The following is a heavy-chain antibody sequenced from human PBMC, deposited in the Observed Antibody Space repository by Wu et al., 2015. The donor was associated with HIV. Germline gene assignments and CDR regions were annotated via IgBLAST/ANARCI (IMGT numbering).Heavy chain of an antibody. Sequence: QVQLVQSGAVVQKPGTSVKVSCKTSGYTFTDYSYIQWVRQAPGQRLEWMGWINPNSGGTNYAEKFQGRVTMTRDTSITTAYMELSRLRSDDTAMYYCARGNYGDYWGQGTLVTVSS. CDR1: GYTFTDYSY. CDR2: INPNSGGT. D-gene: IGHD3-10*01. V-gene: IGHV1-2*02. CDR3: ARGNYGDY. J-gene: IGHJ4*02.